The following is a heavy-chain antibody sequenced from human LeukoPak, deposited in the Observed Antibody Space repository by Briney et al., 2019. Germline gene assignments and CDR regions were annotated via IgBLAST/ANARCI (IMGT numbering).Heavy chain of an antibody. CDR3: ARPSIAAAATITFDY. CDR1: GGSFSGYY. V-gene: IGHV4-34*01. Sequence: PSETLSLTCAVYGGSFSGYYWSWIRQPPGKGLEWIGEINHSGSTNYNPSLKSRVTISVDTSKNQFSLKLSSVTAADTAVYYCARPSIAAAATITFDYWGQGTLVTVSS. D-gene: IGHD6-13*01. CDR2: INHSGST. J-gene: IGHJ4*02.